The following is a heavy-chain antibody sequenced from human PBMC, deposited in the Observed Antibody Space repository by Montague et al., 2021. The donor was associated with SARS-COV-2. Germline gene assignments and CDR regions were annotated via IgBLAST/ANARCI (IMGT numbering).Heavy chain of an antibody. CDR3: AARARYYYDMDV. V-gene: IGHV3-66*01. CDR2: IYSGDST. CDR1: GFTVRRNY. Sequence: YLRLSCAASGFTVRRNYMSWVRQAPGKGLEWVSVIYSGDSTYYADSVKGRFTISRDNSKNTLYLQMNSLRAEDTAVYYCAARARYYYDMDVWGQGTTVTVSS. J-gene: IGHJ6*02.